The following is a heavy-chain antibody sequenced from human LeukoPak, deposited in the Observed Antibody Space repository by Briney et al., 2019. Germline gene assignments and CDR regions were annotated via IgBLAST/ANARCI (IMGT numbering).Heavy chain of an antibody. D-gene: IGHD5-12*01. CDR1: GASISDAAYY. CDR2: IYYSGST. Sequence: SQTLSLTCTVSGASISDAAYYWSWIRQHPGKGLEWIGYIYYSGSTNYNPSLKSRVTISVDTSKNQFSLKLSSVTAADTAVYYCAREGSGYDPRGRKYEYYFDYWGQGTLVTVSS. J-gene: IGHJ4*02. CDR3: AREGSGYDPRGRKYEYYFDY. V-gene: IGHV4-61*08.